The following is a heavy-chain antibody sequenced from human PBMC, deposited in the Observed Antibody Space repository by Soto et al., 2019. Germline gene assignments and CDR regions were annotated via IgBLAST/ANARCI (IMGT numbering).Heavy chain of an antibody. CDR1: GFTFSSYA. V-gene: IGHV3-23*01. Sequence: GGSLRLSCAASGFTFSSYAMSWVRQAPGKGLEWVSAISGSGGSTYYANSVKGRFTISRDNSKNTLYLQMNSLRAEETAVYYCAKSSSTYYYYYMDVWGKGTTVTVSS. J-gene: IGHJ6*03. CDR2: ISGSGGST. CDR3: AKSSSTYYYYYMDV. D-gene: IGHD2-2*01.